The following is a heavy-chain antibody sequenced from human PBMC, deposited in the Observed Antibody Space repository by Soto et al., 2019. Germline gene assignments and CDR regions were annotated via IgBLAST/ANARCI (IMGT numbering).Heavy chain of an antibody. CDR2: IYYSGST. CDR3: ATYLYGSGSFFN. Sequence: QVQLQESGPGLVKPSQTLSLTCTVSSGSIGSGDYYWNWIRQPPGKGLEWIGYIYYSGSTYYNPSLKSRVTISVDTSQNQFSLKLNSVTAADTAVYYCATYLYGSGSFFNWGQGTLVTASS. J-gene: IGHJ4*02. CDR1: SGSIGSGDYY. V-gene: IGHV4-30-4*08. D-gene: IGHD3-10*01.